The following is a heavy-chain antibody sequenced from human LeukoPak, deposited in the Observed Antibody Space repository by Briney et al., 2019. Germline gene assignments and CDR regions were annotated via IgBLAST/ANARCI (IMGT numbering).Heavy chain of an antibody. CDR2: IYYSGST. D-gene: IGHD5-18*01. CDR3: ARLSDGYSYYYYYYGMDV. J-gene: IGHJ6*02. Sequence: GSLRLSCAASGFTFSSYSMNWIRQPPGKGLEWIGSIYYSGSTYYNPSLKSRVTISVDTSKNQFSLKLSSVTAADTAVYYCARLSDGYSYYYYYYGMDVWGQGTTVTVSS. V-gene: IGHV4-39*01. CDR1: GFTFSSYS.